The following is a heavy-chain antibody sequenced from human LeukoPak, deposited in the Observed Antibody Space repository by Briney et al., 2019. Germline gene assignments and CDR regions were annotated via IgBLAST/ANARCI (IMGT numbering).Heavy chain of an antibody. CDR1: GFTFSSNA. CDR2: ISGSGGST. V-gene: IGHV3-23*01. CDR3: AKDHVVPAANFDY. Sequence: GGSLRLSCAASGFTFSSNAMSWVRQAPGKGLEWVSAISGSGGSTCYADSVKGRFTISRDNSKNTLYLQMNSLRAEDTAVYYCAKDHVVPAANFDYWGQGTLITVSS. J-gene: IGHJ4*02. D-gene: IGHD2-2*01.